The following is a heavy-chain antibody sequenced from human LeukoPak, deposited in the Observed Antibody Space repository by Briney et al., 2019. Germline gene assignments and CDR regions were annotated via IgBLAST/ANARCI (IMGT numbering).Heavy chain of an antibody. CDR3: ARGMGPVITDPFDY. J-gene: IGHJ4*02. CDR1: GGTFITYA. CDR2: IIPIFGTA. D-gene: IGHD1-20*01. V-gene: IGHV1-69*05. Sequence: ASVKVSCKASGGTFITYAISWVRQAPGQGLEWMGGIIPIFGTANYAQKFQGRVTITTDESTSTAYMELSSLRSEDTAVYYCARGMGPVITDPFDYWGQGTLVTVSS.